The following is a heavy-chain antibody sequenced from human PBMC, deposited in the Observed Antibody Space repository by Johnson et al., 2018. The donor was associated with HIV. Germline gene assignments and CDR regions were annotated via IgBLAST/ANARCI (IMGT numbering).Heavy chain of an antibody. CDR3: AKDWAYSSTWYDEGVAFDI. D-gene: IGHD6-13*01. J-gene: IGHJ3*02. CDR1: GFSFSSYG. Sequence: QVQLVESGGGLVQPGRSLRLSCAASGFSFSSYGMHWVRQAPGKGLEWVANIWYDGSNKYYADSVKGRFTISRDNSKNTLYLQMNNVRAEDTAVYYCAKDWAYSSTWYDEGVAFDIWGQGTMVTVSS. V-gene: IGHV3-33*06. CDR2: IWYDGSNK.